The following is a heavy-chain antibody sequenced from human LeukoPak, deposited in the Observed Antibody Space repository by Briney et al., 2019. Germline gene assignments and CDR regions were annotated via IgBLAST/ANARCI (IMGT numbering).Heavy chain of an antibody. Sequence: SEALSLTCTVSGGSISSYYWSWFRQPAGKGLEWIGRIYTSGSTNYNPSLKSRVTMSVDTSKNQFSLKLSSVTAADTAVYYCARGRAAAGKLDYWGQGTLVTVSS. V-gene: IGHV4-4*07. CDR2: IYTSGST. CDR3: ARGRAAAGKLDY. J-gene: IGHJ4*02. D-gene: IGHD6-13*01. CDR1: GGSISSYY.